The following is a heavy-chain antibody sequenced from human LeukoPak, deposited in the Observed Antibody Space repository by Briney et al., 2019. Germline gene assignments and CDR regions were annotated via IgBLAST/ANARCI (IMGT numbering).Heavy chain of an antibody. D-gene: IGHD2-2*01. CDR3: ARDGADIVVVPAFNWFDP. J-gene: IGHJ5*02. Sequence: ASVKVSCKASGGTFSSYAISWVRQAPGQGLEWMGGIIPIFGTANYAQKFQGRVTITADESTSTAYMELSSLRSEDTAVYYCARDGADIVVVPAFNWFDPWGQGTLVTVSS. CDR1: GGTFSSYA. V-gene: IGHV1-69*13. CDR2: IIPIFGTA.